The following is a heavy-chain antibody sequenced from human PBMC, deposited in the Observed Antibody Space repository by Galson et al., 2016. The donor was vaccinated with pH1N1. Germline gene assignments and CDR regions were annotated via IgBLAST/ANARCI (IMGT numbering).Heavy chain of an antibody. CDR1: GFTFRTYA. V-gene: IGHV3-7*01. Sequence: SLRLSCATSGFTFRTYAMHWVRQAPGKGLEWVANIKQDGSDKYYVDSVKGRFTISRDNAKNSLYLQMNSLRAKDTAVYYCVRAVGAMEAYWGQGTLVTVSS. CDR2: IKQDGSDK. J-gene: IGHJ4*02. D-gene: IGHD2-15*01. CDR3: VRAVGAMEAY.